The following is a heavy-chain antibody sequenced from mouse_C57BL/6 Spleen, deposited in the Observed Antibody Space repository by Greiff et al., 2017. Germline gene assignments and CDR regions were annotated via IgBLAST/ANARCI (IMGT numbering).Heavy chain of an antibody. V-gene: IGHV1-80*01. J-gene: IGHJ2*01. CDR3: AIRREIYYEYDFGY. CDR2: IYPGDGDT. CDR1: GYAFSSYW. Sequence: VQLQQSGAELVKPGASVKISCKASGYAFSSYWMNWVKQRPGKGLEWIGQIYPGDGDTNYNGKFKGKATLTADKSSSTAYMQLSSLTSEDSAVYFCAIRREIYYEYDFGYWGQGTTLTVSS. D-gene: IGHD2-4*01.